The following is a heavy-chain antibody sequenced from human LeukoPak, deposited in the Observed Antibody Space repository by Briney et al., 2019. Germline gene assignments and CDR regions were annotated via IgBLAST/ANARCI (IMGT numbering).Heavy chain of an antibody. Sequence: PGGSLRLSCAASGFTFSSYGMRWVRQAPGKGLEWVAFIRYDGSNKYYADSVKGRSTISRDNSKNTLYLQMNRLRTEDTAVYYCAKDLDGGNSVFDYWGQGTLVTVSS. V-gene: IGHV3-30*02. CDR1: GFTFSSYG. J-gene: IGHJ4*02. CDR3: AKDLDGGNSVFDY. CDR2: IRYDGSNK. D-gene: IGHD4-23*01.